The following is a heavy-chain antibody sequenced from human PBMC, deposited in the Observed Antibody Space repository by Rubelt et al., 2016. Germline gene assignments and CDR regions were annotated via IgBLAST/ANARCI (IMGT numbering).Heavy chain of an antibody. V-gene: IGHV5-51*01. CDR2: IYPGGSDT. Sequence: GKGLEWMGIIYPGGSDTRYSPSFQGQVTISADKSISTAYLQWSSLKASDTAMYYCATVGGPFDYWGQGTLVTVSS. J-gene: IGHJ4*02. D-gene: IGHD3-3*01. CDR3: ATVGGPFDY.